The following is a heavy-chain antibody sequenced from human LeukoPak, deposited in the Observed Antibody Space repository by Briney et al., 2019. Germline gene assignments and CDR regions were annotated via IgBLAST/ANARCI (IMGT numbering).Heavy chain of an antibody. D-gene: IGHD3-10*01. Sequence: ASVKVSCKASGYTFTGYGISWVRQAPGQGLEWMGWINPNSGGTNYAQKFQGRVTMTRDTSISTAYMELSRLRSDDTAVYYCARDHAGPVWFGELLQRHDAFDIWGQGTMVTVSS. V-gene: IGHV1-2*02. CDR1: GYTFTGYG. CDR3: ARDHAGPVWFGELLQRHDAFDI. CDR2: INPNSGGT. J-gene: IGHJ3*02.